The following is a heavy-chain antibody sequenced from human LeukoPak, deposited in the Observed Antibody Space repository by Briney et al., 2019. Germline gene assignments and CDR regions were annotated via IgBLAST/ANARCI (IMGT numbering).Heavy chain of an antibody. CDR2: IYYSGST. D-gene: IGHD6-6*01. Sequence: SETLSLTCTVSGGSISSSSYYWGWIRQPPGKGLEWIGSIYYSGSTYYNPSLKSRVTISVDTSKNQFSLKLSSVTAADTAVYYCARQGGRSIAAAFDIWGQGTMVTVSS. CDR1: GGSISSSSYY. J-gene: IGHJ3*02. V-gene: IGHV4-39*01. CDR3: ARQGGRSIAAAFDI.